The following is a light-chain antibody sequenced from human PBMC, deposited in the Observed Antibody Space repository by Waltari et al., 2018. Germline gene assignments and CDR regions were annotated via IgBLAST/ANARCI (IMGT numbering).Light chain of an antibody. J-gene: IGLJ3*02. CDR2: DDN. CDR3: CSYAGSYTWV. CDR1: SSDVGNYNL. Sequence: QSALTQPASVSGSPGQSITISCTGTSSDVGNYNLVSWYQQYPGKAPKVMIYDDNRRPSGVSDRFSGSKSGNTASLTISGVQAGDEADYYCCSYAGSYTWVFGGGTKLTVL. V-gene: IGLV2-23*01.